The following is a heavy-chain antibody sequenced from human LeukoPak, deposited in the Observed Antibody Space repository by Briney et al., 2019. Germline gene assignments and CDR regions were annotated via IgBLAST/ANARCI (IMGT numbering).Heavy chain of an antibody. Sequence: GGALRLSCAASGFTFSSYGMHWVRQAPGKGLERVAVISYDGSNKYYADSVKGRFTISRDNSKNTLYLQMNSLRAEDTAVYYCAKEFDFWRTIPDYWAREPWSPSPQ. V-gene: IGHV3-30*18. CDR2: ISYDGSNK. CDR3: AKEFDFWRTIPDY. D-gene: IGHD3-3*01. CDR1: GFTFSSYG. J-gene: IGHJ4*02.